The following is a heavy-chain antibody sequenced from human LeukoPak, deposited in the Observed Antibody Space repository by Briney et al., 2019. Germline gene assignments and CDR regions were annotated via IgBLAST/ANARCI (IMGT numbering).Heavy chain of an antibody. CDR3: AKLAYGPFDY. V-gene: IGHV3-48*01. D-gene: IGHD1-1*01. Sequence: GGSLRLSCAASGFTFSSYSMNWVRQAPGKGLEWVSYISSSSSTIYYADSVKGRFTISRDNSKNTLYLQMNSLRAEDTAVYYCAKLAYGPFDYWGQGTLVTVSS. CDR2: ISSSSSTI. CDR1: GFTFSSYS. J-gene: IGHJ4*02.